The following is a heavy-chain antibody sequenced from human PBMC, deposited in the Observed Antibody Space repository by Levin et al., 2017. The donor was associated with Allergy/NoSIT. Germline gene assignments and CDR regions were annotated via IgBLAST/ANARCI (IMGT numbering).Heavy chain of an antibody. D-gene: IGHD5-18*01. CDR3: ARAGPTWIQLWSGDWFDP. CDR1: GGSFSGYY. CDR2: INHSGST. Sequence: SETLSLTCAVYGGSFSGYYWSWIRQPPGKGLEWIGEINHSGSTNYNPSLKSRVTISVDTSKNQFSLKLSSVTAADTAVYYCARAGPTWIQLWSGDWFDPWGQGTLVTVSS. V-gene: IGHV4-34*01. J-gene: IGHJ5*02.